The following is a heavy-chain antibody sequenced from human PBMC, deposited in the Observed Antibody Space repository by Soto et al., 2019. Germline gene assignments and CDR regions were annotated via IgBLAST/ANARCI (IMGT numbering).Heavy chain of an antibody. Sequence: GGSLRLSCAASGFTFSSYAMSWVRQAPGKGLEWVSAISGSGGSTYYADSVKGRFTISRDNSKNTLYLQMNSLRAEDTAVYYCAKMDTAKPYYYYGMDVRGQGTTVTVSS. J-gene: IGHJ6*02. CDR2: ISGSGGST. CDR1: GFTFSSYA. V-gene: IGHV3-23*01. D-gene: IGHD5-18*01. CDR3: AKMDTAKPYYYYGMDV.